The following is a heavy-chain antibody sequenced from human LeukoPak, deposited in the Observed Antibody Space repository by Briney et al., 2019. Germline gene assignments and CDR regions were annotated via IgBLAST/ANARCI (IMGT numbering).Heavy chain of an antibody. CDR2: IYHSGST. J-gene: IGHJ4*02. Sequence: KPSETLSLTCAVSGYSISSGYYWGWIRQPPGKGLEWIGSIYHSGSTYYNPSLKSRVTISVDTSKNQFSLKLTSVTAADTAVYYCARDRKRYSNGWEANVYWGQGTLVTVSS. CDR1: GYSISSGYY. D-gene: IGHD6-19*01. V-gene: IGHV4-38-2*02. CDR3: ARDRKRYSNGWEANVY.